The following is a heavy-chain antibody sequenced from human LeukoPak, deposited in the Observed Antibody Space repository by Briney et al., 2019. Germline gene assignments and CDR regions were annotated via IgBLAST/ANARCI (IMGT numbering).Heavy chain of an antibody. CDR1: GXXLSNYE. CDR2: ISSPGTT. Sequence: LSCAXAGXXLSNYEMNWVRQAPGKGLEWVSYISSPGTTFYADSVKGRFTFSRDNAKNSLYLQMNSLGADDTAVYYCAREFWDSSGYYPIDYWGQGILVTVSS. D-gene: IGHD3-22*01. J-gene: IGHJ4*02. V-gene: IGHV3-48*03. CDR3: AREFWDSSGYYPIDY.